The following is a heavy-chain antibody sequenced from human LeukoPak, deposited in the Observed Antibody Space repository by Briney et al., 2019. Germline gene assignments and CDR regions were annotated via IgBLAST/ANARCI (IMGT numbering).Heavy chain of an antibody. CDR3: ARGEGSNWFDR. CDR1: GFTVSSNH. Sequence: PGGSLRLSCAASGFTVSSNHMSWVRQAPGQGLEWVSIIYNVGTTYYADSVKGRFTIYRDNSKNTMFVQMNSLTADDSGVYYCARGEGSNWFDRWGQGTLVNVSS. CDR2: IYNVGTT. J-gene: IGHJ5*02. V-gene: IGHV3-66*01.